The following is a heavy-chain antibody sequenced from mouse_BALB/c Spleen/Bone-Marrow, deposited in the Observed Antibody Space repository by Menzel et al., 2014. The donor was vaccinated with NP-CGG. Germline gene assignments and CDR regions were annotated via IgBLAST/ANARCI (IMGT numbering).Heavy chain of an antibody. CDR1: GFTFSDYY. D-gene: IGHD2-12*01. CDR3: ARDRNNDIHWYLDV. V-gene: IGHV7-3*02. Sequence: EVHLVESGGGLVQPGGSLRLSCAPSGFTFSDYYMSWVRQPPGKALEWLGFIRNKAKGYTTEYIPSVKGRFTISRDNSQSMLYLQMNTLRAEDSATYYCARDRNNDIHWYLDVWGAGTTVTVSS. J-gene: IGHJ1*01. CDR2: IRNKAKGYTT.